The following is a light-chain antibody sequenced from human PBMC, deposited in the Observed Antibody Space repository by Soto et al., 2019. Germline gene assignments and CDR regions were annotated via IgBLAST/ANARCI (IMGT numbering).Light chain of an antibody. CDR1: QSIVTY. Sequence: DIQMTQPPSSLSASVGDRVTITCRATQSIVTYLQWCLQKPGKAPKLLIYAASNLQSGVPSRFSDSGPGTDITLTISSLQPEDFATYVCQQSYSTPPWTFGQGTKVDIK. V-gene: IGKV1-39*01. CDR2: AAS. J-gene: IGKJ1*01. CDR3: QQSYSTPPWT.